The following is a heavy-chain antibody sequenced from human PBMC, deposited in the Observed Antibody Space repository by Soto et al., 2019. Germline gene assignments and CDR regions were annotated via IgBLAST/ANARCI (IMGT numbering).Heavy chain of an antibody. CDR2: IWYDGSNK. J-gene: IGHJ5*02. V-gene: IGHV3-33*01. CDR3: ARGLYSNPSLRARNWFDP. CDR1: GFTFSSYG. D-gene: IGHD6-6*01. Sequence: GGSLRLSCAASGFTFSSYGMHWVRQAPGKGLEWVAVIWYDGSNKYYADSVKGRFTISRDNSKNTLYLQMNSLRAEDTAVYYGARGLYSNPSLRARNWFDPWGQGTLVTVSS.